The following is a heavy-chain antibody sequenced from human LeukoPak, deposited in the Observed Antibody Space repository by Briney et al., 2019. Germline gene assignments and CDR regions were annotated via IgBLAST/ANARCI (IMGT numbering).Heavy chain of an antibody. CDR3: ARDWEVKQYYDFWSGNYYYYYMDV. V-gene: IGHV3-74*01. CDR1: GFSFTSYW. D-gene: IGHD3-3*01. J-gene: IGHJ6*03. Sequence: GGSLRLSCAASGFSFTSYWMHWVRQAPGKGLVWVSCINTDGSGTTYADSVKGRFTIPRDNAKNSLYLQMNSLRAEDTAVYYCARDWEVKQYYDFWSGNYYYYYMDVWGKGTTVTVSS. CDR2: INTDGSGT.